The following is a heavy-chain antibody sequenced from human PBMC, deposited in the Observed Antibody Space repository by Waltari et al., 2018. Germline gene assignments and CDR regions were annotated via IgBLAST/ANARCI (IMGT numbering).Heavy chain of an antibody. Sequence: EEHLLESGGDLVQPGGSLRLSCRAAGLRVSSYSMNWVRQAPGKGLEWVAAISGGGDSTNYADSVRGRWTISRDNSKNTLYLQMNFLRAEDTATYYCAKDQRSYGDFFFDYWGQGTPVTVSS. CDR3: AKDQRSYGDFFFDY. CDR1: GLRVSSYS. CDR2: ISGGGDST. D-gene: IGHD4-17*01. J-gene: IGHJ4*02. V-gene: IGHV3-23*01.